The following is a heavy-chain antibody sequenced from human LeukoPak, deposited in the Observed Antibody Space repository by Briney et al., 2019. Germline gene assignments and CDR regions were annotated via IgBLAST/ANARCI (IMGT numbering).Heavy chain of an antibody. V-gene: IGHV1-2*06. CDR2: INPNSGGT. CDR1: GYTFTGYY. CDR3: ARDRRVGATAPDY. D-gene: IGHD1-26*01. J-gene: IGHJ4*02. Sequence: ASVKVSCKASGYTFTGYYMHRVRQAPGQGLEWMGRINPNSGGTNYAQKFRGRVTMTRDTSISTAYMELSRLRSDDTAVYYCARDRRVGATAPDYWGQGTLVTVSS.